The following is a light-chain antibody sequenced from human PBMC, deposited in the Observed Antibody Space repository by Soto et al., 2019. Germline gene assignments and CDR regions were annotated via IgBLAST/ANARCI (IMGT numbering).Light chain of an antibody. J-gene: IGKJ3*01. CDR3: QQYDTYPFT. Sequence: DIQITQSPSTLSASIGDRVTITCRASQSSNNWLAWYQQKPGKAPTVLIYKASSLESGVPSRFSGSESGTACTLAINSLQPDDFATYYCQQYDTYPFTFGPGTKVDIK. CDR2: KAS. V-gene: IGKV1-5*03. CDR1: QSSNNW.